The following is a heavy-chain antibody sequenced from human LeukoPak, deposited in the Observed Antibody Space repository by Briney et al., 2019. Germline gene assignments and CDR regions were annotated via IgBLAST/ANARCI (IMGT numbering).Heavy chain of an antibody. CDR3: ARRGLGGSYDY. V-gene: IGHV1-2*02. D-gene: IGHD3-10*01. CDR1: RYTFTGYY. Sequence: ASVKVSCKDSRYTFTGYYMHWVRQATGQGLEWMGWINPNSGGTNYAQKFQGRVTMTRDTSISTAYMELSRLRSDDTAVYYCARRGLGGSYDYWGRGTLVTVSS. CDR2: INPNSGGT. J-gene: IGHJ4*02.